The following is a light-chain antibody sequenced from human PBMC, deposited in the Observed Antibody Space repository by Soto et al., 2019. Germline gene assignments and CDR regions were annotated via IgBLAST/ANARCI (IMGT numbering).Light chain of an antibody. CDR1: QSVNSN. CDR3: QQSNDWPLA. V-gene: IGKV3-15*01. Sequence: EIVMTQSPATLSVSPGERATLSCRASQSVNSNLAWYQQKPGQAPRPLIYGASTRATGIPARFSGSASGTEFTLTISSLQSEDFAVYYCQQSNDWPLAFGGGTKVEIK. CDR2: GAS. J-gene: IGKJ4*01.